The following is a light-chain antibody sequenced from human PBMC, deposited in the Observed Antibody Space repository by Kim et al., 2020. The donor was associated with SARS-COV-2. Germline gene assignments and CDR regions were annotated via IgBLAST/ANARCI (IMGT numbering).Light chain of an antibody. CDR1: SSDVGSYNL. CDR2: EVT. Sequence: QSALTQPASVSGSLGQSITIPCTGTSSDVGSYNLVSWYQQHPGKAPKVILCEVTKRPSGVSNRFSGSKSGNTASLTISGLQAEDEADYYCCSYASSNTYVFGTGNKVTVL. CDR3: CSYASSNTYV. V-gene: IGLV2-23*02. J-gene: IGLJ1*01.